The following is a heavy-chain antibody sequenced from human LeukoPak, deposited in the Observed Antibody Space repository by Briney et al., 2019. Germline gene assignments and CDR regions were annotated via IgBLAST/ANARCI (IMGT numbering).Heavy chain of an antibody. CDR1: GASLSNYY. CDR3: ARGMELVSTPFDH. D-gene: IGHD5/OR15-5a*01. J-gene: IGHJ4*02. Sequence: PSETLSLTCNVSGASLSNYYWTWIRQPPGKGLEWIGYIYNSGSTSYDPSLKSRVTISMDMSKKQFSLTLTAVTAADTAVYYCARGMELVSTPFDHWGQGTPVTVSS. V-gene: IGHV4-59*01. CDR2: IYNSGST.